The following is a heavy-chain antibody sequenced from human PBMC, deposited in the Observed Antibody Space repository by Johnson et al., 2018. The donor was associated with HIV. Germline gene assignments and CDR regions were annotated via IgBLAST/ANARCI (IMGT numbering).Heavy chain of an antibody. CDR2: ISNDGSNK. J-gene: IGHJ3*02. Sequence: QVQLVESGGGVVQPGRSLRLSCAASGFTLSNNALHWVRQAPGKGLEWVAVISNDGSNKYYADSVKGRFSISRDNSKNIVYLQMNSLRTEDTAVYYCANLGDYGGNNGFDIWGQGTMVTVSS. V-gene: IGHV3-30*01. CDR3: ANLGDYGGNNGFDI. D-gene: IGHD4-23*01. CDR1: GFTLSNNA.